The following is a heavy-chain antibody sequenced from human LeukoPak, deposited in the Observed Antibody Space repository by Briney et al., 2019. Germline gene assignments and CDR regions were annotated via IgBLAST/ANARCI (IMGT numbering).Heavy chain of an antibody. CDR3: ARRDGYNSFDY. CDR1: GYSFAAYW. Sequence: PGESLKISCKGSGYSFAAYWIGWVRQMPGKGLEWMGSIFPGDSDTRYSPSFQDQVTISADKSISTAYLQWSRLKASDTAMYYCARRDGYNSFDYWGQGTLVTVSS. J-gene: IGHJ4*02. V-gene: IGHV5-51*01. CDR2: IFPGDSDT. D-gene: IGHD5-24*01.